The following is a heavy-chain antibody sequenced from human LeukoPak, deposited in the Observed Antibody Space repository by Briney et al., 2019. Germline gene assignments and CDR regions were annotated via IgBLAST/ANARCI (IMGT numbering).Heavy chain of an antibody. J-gene: IGHJ4*02. Sequence: PGVPLTLFCAASGFPFCNYAVVWVRRAPGKGVEWVSSISYNGCSTFYADSVQGRFTISRDNSKHTLYVQMNSLRAEDTAVYYCAKDYSRSDDSGTEKDLPFDYWGQGTLVTVSS. V-gene: IGHV3-23*01. CDR2: ISYNGCST. D-gene: IGHD3-10*01. CDR1: GFPFCNYA. CDR3: AKDYSRSDDSGTEKDLPFDY.